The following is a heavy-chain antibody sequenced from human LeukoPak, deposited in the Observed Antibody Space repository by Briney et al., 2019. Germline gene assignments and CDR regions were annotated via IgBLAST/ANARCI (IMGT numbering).Heavy chain of an antibody. D-gene: IGHD6-19*01. Sequence: GGSLRLSCAASGFTFSSYAMHWVRQAPGKGLEWVSGISSSGESTYYADSVKGRFTISRDNSKNSLYLQMNSLRTEDTALYYCAKDIRYSSGWNYYYYGMDVWGQGTTVTVSS. J-gene: IGHJ6*02. CDR1: GFTFSSYA. V-gene: IGHV3-43*02. CDR2: ISSSGEST. CDR3: AKDIRYSSGWNYYYYGMDV.